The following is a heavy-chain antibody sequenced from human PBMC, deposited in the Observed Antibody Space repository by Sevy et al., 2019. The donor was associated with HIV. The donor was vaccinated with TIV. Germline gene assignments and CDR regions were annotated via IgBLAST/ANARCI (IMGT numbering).Heavy chain of an antibody. J-gene: IGHJ4*02. CDR3: ARDRAPVVVASVPLLDY. CDR1: GFTFSSYA. V-gene: IGHV3-30-3*01. D-gene: IGHD2-15*01. Sequence: GGSLRLSCAASGFTFSSYAMHWVRQAPGKGLEWVAVISYDGSNKYYADSVKGRFTISRDNSKNTLYLQMNSLRAEDTAVYYCARDRAPVVVASVPLLDYWGQGTLVTVSS. CDR2: ISYDGSNK.